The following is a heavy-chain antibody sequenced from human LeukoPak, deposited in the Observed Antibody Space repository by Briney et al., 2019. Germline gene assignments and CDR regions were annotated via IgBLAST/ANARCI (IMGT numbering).Heavy chain of an antibody. V-gene: IGHV1-18*01. D-gene: IGHD3-22*01. J-gene: IGHJ4*02. CDR2: ISAYNGNT. CDR1: GYTFTSYG. Sequence: ASVKVSCKASGYTFTSYGIIWVRQAPGQGLEWMGWISAYNGNTNYAQKLQGRVTMTTDTSTTTAYMELRSLRSDDTAVYYCARTSYYDTSGYFPYWGQGTLVTVSS. CDR3: ARTSYYDTSGYFPY.